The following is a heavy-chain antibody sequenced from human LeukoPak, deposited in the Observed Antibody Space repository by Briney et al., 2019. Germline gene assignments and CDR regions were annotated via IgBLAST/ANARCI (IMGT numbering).Heavy chain of an antibody. CDR2: VNLQGST. J-gene: IGHJ4*02. V-gene: IGHV4-4*02. Sequence: SGTLSLTCGVSGGSISNTNWWTWVRQPPGKGLEWIGEVNLQGSTNYNPSLKSRVAISVDKSENHISLRLTAVTAADTAVYYRAREGGPYRPLDYSGQGTLVTVAS. CDR3: AREGGPYRPLDY. CDR1: GGSISNTNW.